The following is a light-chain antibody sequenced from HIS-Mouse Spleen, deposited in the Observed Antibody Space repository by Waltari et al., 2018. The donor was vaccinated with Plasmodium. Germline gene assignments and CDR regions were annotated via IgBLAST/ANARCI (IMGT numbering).Light chain of an antibody. V-gene: IGLV3-27*01. CDR1: VLAKKY. CDR2: KDS. J-gene: IGLJ3*02. Sequence: SYELTQPSSVSVSPGQTARITCSGDVLAKKYARWFQQKPGQAPVLVIYKDSERPSGIPGRFAGSSSGTTVTLTISGAQVEDEADYYCYSAADNNRVFGGGTKLTGL. CDR3: YSAADNNRV.